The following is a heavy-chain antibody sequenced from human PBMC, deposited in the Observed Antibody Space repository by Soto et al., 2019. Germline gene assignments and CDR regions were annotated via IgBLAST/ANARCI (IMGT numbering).Heavy chain of an antibody. CDR2: IYYSGST. Sequence: SETLSLTCTVSGGSISSYYWSWIRQPPGKGLEWIGYIYYSGSTNYNPSLKSRVTISVDTSKNQFSLKLSSVTAADTAVYYCARGSWYNLYNWFDPWGQGTLVTVSS. CDR3: ARGSWYNLYNWFDP. J-gene: IGHJ5*02. CDR1: GGSISSYY. D-gene: IGHD6-13*01. V-gene: IGHV4-59*01.